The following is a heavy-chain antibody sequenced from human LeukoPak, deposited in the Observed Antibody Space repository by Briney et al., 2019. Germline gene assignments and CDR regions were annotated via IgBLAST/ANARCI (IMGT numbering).Heavy chain of an antibody. CDR2: IYTSGST. V-gene: IGHV4-61*02. CDR1: GGSISSGCYY. CDR3: ARESGYCSSASCYTDKGFDP. Sequence: SETLSLTCTVSGGSISSGCYYWSWIRQPAGKGLEWIGRIYTSGSTNYNPSLKSRVTISVDTSKNQFSLKLSSVTAADTAVYYCARESGYCSSASCYTDKGFDPWGQGTLVTVSS. J-gene: IGHJ5*02. D-gene: IGHD2-2*02.